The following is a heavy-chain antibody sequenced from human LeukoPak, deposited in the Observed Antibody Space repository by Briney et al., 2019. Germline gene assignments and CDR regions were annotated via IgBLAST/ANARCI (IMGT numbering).Heavy chain of an antibody. V-gene: IGHV3-73*01. Sequence: PGGSLRLSCAAPGFTFSGSAMHWVRQAAGKGLEWVGRIRSKANSYATAYAASVKGRFTISRDDSKNTAYLQMNSLKTEDTAVYYCTRSVTADAFDIWGQGTMVTVSS. CDR2: IRSKANSYAT. J-gene: IGHJ3*02. D-gene: IGHD4-17*01. CDR3: TRSVTADAFDI. CDR1: GFTFSGSA.